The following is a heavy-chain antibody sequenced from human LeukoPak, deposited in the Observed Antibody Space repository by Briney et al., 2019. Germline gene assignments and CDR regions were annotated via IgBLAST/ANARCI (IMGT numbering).Heavy chain of an antibody. CDR3: ARVYSTPDAFDI. CDR1: GYTFTSYG. J-gene: IGHJ3*02. V-gene: IGHV1-18*01. Sequence: ASVKVSCKASGYTFTSYGISWVRQAPGQGLEWMGWISAYKGNTKYAQKLQGRVTMTTDTSTSTAYMELRSLRSDDTAVYYCARVYSTPDAFDIWGQGTMVTVSS. D-gene: IGHD4-11*01. CDR2: ISAYKGNT.